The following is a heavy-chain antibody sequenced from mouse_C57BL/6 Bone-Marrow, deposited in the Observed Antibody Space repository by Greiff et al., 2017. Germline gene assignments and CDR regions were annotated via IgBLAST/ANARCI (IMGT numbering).Heavy chain of an antibody. Sequence: DVKLVESGGGLVQPGGSLSLSCAASGFTFTDYYMSWVRQPPGKALEWLGFIRNKANGYTTEYSASVKGRFTISRDNSQSILYLQMNALRAEDSATYYCARFPMTTVVYWYFDVWGTGTTITVSS. V-gene: IGHV7-3*01. CDR3: ARFPMTTVVYWYFDV. J-gene: IGHJ1*03. CDR2: IRNKANGYTT. D-gene: IGHD1-1*01. CDR1: GFTFTDYY.